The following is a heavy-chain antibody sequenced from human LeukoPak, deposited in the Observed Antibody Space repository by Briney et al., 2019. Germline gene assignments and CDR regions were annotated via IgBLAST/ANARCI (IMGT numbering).Heavy chain of an antibody. Sequence: SQTLSLTCTVSGGSISSGSYYWSWIRQPAGKGLEWIGRIYTTGRTIYNPSLKSQVTISINTSKNQFYLKLTSVTATDTAMYYCARESLEFRFFDFWGQGALVTVSS. CDR2: IYTTGRT. J-gene: IGHJ4*02. D-gene: IGHD1-1*01. CDR1: GGSISSGSYY. CDR3: ARESLEFRFFDF. V-gene: IGHV4-61*02.